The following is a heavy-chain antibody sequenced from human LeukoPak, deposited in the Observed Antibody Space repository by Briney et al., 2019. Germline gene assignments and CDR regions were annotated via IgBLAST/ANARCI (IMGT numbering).Heavy chain of an antibody. Sequence: ASVKASCKASGYTLTSHGINWVRQAPGQGLEWMGWISAYNGDTNYAQKFQGRVTLTTDTSTSTAYMELRSLRSDDTAVYYCARDYDSGTTPNFGHWGQGTLVTVSS. J-gene: IGHJ5*02. D-gene: IGHD3-10*01. CDR1: GYTLTSHG. CDR3: ARDYDSGTTPNFGH. V-gene: IGHV1-18*01. CDR2: ISAYNGDT.